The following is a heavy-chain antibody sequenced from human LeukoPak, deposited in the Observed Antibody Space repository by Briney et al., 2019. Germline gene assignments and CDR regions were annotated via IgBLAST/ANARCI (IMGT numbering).Heavy chain of an antibody. J-gene: IGHJ6*02. D-gene: IGHD5-18*01. CDR2: INHSGST. CDR1: GGSFSGYY. V-gene: IGHV4-34*01. Sequence: SETLSLTCAVYGGSFSGYYWSWIRQPPGKGLEWIGEINHSGSTNYNPSLKSRVTISVDTSKNQFSLKLSSVTAADTAVYYCARGQPWIQLWLPDFSSYYYGMDVWGQGTTVTVSS. CDR3: ARGQPWIQLWLPDFSSYYYGMDV.